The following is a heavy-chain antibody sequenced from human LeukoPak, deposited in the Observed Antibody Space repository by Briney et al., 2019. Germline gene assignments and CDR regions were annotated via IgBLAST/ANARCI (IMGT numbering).Heavy chain of an antibody. J-gene: IGHJ3*02. CDR2: ISAYNGNT. CDR3: ARDVFCSGNSCLRDAFDI. D-gene: IGHD2-15*01. CDR1: GYTFTSYG. Sequence: ASVKISCKASGYTFTSYGVSWVRQAPGQSLEWLGWISAYNGNTYYAENFQARVTMTTDTSTSTAYMELRSLKSDDTAVYYCARDVFCSGNSCLRDAFDIWGQGTKVTVSS. V-gene: IGHV1-18*01.